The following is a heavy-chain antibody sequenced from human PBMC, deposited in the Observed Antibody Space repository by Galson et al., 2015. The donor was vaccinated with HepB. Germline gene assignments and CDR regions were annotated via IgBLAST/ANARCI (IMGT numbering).Heavy chain of an antibody. V-gene: IGHV1-69*04. CDR1: GGTFSTYT. D-gene: IGHD5-18*01. CDR3: ARDAGYSDLNWFDS. Sequence: SVKVSCKASGGTFSTYTISWVRQAPGQGLEWMGRIVPMVGVAKYALKFQGRVTISADKSTGTAYMELSSLRSEDTALYYCARDAGYSDLNWFDSWGQGTRVTVSS. J-gene: IGHJ5*01. CDR2: IVPMVGVA.